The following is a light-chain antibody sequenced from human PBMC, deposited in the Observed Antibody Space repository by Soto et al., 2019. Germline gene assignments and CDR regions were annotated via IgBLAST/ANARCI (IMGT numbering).Light chain of an antibody. Sequence: DIQMTQSPSSLSASVGDRVTITCQASQDISNYLNWYQQKPGKAPKLLIYDASNLETGVQSRFSGSGSGTDFTFTISSLQPEDIATYYCQQYDNRPYTFGQGTKLEIK. CDR2: DAS. J-gene: IGKJ2*01. CDR3: QQYDNRPYT. CDR1: QDISNY. V-gene: IGKV1-33*01.